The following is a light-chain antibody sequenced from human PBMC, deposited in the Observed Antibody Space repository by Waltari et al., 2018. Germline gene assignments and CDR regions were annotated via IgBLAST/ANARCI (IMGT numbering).Light chain of an antibody. CDR1: TSEAGGYNY. CDR2: EVT. V-gene: IGLV2-8*01. J-gene: IGLJ3*02. Sequence: QSALTQPPPASGAPGQSVTLSGTRTTSEAGGYNYSSWYQQNPGKAPNRMIYEVTKRPSGVPDRFSGSKSGNTASLTVSGLQTEDEADYYCSSYAGGSWVFGGGTKLTVL. CDR3: SSYAGGSWV.